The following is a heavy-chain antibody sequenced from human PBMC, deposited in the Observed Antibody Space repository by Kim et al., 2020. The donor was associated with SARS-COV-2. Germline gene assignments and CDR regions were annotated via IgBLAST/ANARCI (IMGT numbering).Heavy chain of an antibody. J-gene: IGHJ4*02. D-gene: IGHD2-15*01. Sequence: GGSLRLSCAASGFTFSTNNINWVRQAQGKGLEWVSSISSSSDYIYYADSVKGRFTVSRDNAKNSLYLQMNSLRAEETAVYYCARARWTPNYYFDYWGQGTMVTVAS. CDR3: ARARWTPNYYFDY. V-gene: IGHV3-21*01. CDR1: GFTFSTNN. CDR2: ISSSSDYI.